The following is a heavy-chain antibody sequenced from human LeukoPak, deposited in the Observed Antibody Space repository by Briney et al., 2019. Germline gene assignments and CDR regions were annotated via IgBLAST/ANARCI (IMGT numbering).Heavy chain of an antibody. D-gene: IGHD3-16*01. Sequence: PSETLSLTCTVSGGSISSYYWSWIRQPPGKGLEWIGYIYYSGSTNYNPSLKSRVTISVDTSKNQFSLKLSSVTAADTAVYYCARGVGGEAFGIWGQGTMVTVSS. J-gene: IGHJ3*02. CDR2: IYYSGST. CDR1: GGSISSYY. V-gene: IGHV4-59*01. CDR3: ARGVGGEAFGI.